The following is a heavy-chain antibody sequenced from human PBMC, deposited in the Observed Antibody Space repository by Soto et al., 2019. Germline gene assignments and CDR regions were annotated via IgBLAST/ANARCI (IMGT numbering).Heavy chain of an antibody. CDR1: GFTFTRYT. CDR2: ISPSGTYI. CDR3: VREERDYSA. V-gene: IGHV3-21*02. Sequence: EVQLVESGGGLVKPGGSLRLSFAASGFTFTRYTMNWVRQAPGKGLEWVSCISPSGTYIYYADSVTGRFTISRDNDRNSLYLQMNRLRAEDAAVYYCVREERDYSAWGQGTLVTVSS. J-gene: IGHJ5*02. D-gene: IGHD2-21*01.